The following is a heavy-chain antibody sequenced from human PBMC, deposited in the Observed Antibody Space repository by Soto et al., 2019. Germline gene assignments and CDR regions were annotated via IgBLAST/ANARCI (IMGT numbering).Heavy chain of an antibody. CDR3: AKENLSHRAIVVGTADY. CDR1: CFTVRSNY. CDR2: IYSGGTT. Sequence: GGSLKISRAAPCFTVRSNYISWVRQAPGGGLEWVSLIYSGGTTYYADSVKGRFTISRDNSKNTLYLQMNSLRAEDTAVYYCAKENLSHRAIVVGTADYWGQGTLVTVSS. D-gene: IGHD3-22*01. V-gene: IGHV3-53*01. J-gene: IGHJ4*02.